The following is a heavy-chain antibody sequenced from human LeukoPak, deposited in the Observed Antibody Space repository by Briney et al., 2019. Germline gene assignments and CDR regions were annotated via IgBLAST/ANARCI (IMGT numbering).Heavy chain of an antibody. V-gene: IGHV3-48*01. D-gene: IGHD3-22*01. CDR3: ARGSTYYEGSGQVPFDY. J-gene: IGHJ4*02. CDR1: GFTFNTYT. CDR2: ISGSSGII. Sequence: QPGGSLRLSCAASGFTFNTYTMNWVRQAPGRGLEWVSYISGSSGIIDYADSVRGRFTISRDNAKNSLYLQMNSLRAEDTAVYYCARGSTYYEGSGQVPFDYWGQGTLVTVSS.